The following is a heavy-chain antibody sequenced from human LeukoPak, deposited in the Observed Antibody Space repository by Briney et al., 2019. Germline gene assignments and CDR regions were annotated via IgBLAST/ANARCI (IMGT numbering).Heavy chain of an antibody. CDR1: GFTFSYFV. V-gene: IGHV3-64*01. Sequence: GGSLRLSCEASGFTFSYFVMHWVRQPPGKGLEYVAGIDTNEDMTYYARSVKGRFTISRDNDKNTVYLQMDSLRPEDTAVYYCARDVKYYFGSGSYQWGQGALVTVSS. D-gene: IGHD3-10*01. CDR3: ARDVKYYFGSGSYQ. J-gene: IGHJ4*02. CDR2: IDTNEDMT.